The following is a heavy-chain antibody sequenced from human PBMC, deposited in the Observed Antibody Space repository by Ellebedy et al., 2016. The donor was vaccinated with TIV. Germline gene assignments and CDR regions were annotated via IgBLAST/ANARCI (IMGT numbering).Heavy chain of an antibody. J-gene: IGHJ4*02. V-gene: IGHV3-74*01. CDR1: GFTFRSYW. D-gene: IGHD6-19*01. CDR2: ISGDGSRT. CDR3: ARTGSGWYYFDY. Sequence: GGSLRLSCAASGFTFRSYWMYWVRQAPGKGLVWVSGISGDGSRTIYADSVKGRFTISRDNSKNTLYLQMNSRRAEDTAVYYCARTGSGWYYFDYWGQGTLVTVSS.